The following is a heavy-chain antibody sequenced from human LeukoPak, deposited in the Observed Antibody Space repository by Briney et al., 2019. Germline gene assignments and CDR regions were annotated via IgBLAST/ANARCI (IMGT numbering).Heavy chain of an antibody. Sequence: GGSLRLSCAVSGFTFSTYWMSWVRQAPGNGLEWVANIKQDGSAKYYVDSVKGRFTISRDNAKNSLYLQMNSLRPEDTGVYYCATSSAAPADMWGQGTLVTVSS. CDR2: IKQDGSAK. J-gene: IGHJ4*02. CDR3: ATSSAAPADM. D-gene: IGHD2-2*01. V-gene: IGHV3-7*01. CDR1: GFTFSTYW.